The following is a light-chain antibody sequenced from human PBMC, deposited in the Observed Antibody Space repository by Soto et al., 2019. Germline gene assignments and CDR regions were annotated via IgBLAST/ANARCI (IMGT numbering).Light chain of an antibody. J-gene: IGLJ3*02. CDR1: SSDIGAYNY. CDR2: EVS. CDR3: TSYVGRDTWG. Sequence: QSVLTQPPSASGSPGQSVTISCTGTSSDIGAYNYVSWYQQYPGKAPKLMIYEVSKRPSGVPDRFSGSKSGNTASLTVSGLQTEDEADYYCTSYVGRDTWGFGGGTKLTVL. V-gene: IGLV2-8*01.